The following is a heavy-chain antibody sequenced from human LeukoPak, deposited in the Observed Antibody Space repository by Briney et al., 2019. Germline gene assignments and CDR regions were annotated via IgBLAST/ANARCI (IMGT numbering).Heavy chain of an antibody. J-gene: IGHJ4*02. V-gene: IGHV3-9*01. Sequence: GGSLRLSCAASGFTFDDYAMHWVRQAPGKGLEWVSGISWNSGSIGYADSVKGRFTISRDNAKNSLYLQMNSLRAEDTAVYYCARGGYDILTGYSLWGQGTLVTVSS. D-gene: IGHD3-9*01. CDR1: GFTFDDYA. CDR2: ISWNSGSI. CDR3: ARGGYDILTGYSL.